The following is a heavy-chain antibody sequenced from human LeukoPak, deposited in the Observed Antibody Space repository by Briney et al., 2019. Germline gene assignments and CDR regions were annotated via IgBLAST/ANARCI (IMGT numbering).Heavy chain of an antibody. CDR3: TPSPGY. CDR1: GFTFSDHY. J-gene: IGHJ4*02. CDR2: IKSKTDGGTT. V-gene: IGHV3-15*01. Sequence: KPGGSLRLSCAASGFTFSDHYMDWVRQAPGKGLEWVGRIKSKTDGGTTDYAAPVKGRFTISRDDSKNTVFLQMNSLKTEDTALYYCTPSPGYWGQGTLVTVSS.